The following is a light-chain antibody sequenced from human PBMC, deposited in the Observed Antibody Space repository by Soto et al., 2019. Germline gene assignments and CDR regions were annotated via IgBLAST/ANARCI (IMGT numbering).Light chain of an antibody. V-gene: IGLV1-40*01. CDR2: DNN. CDR3: QSYDSSLSGYV. CDR1: SSNIGAGYD. Sequence: SVLTQPPSVSGAPGQRVTISCTGSSSNIGAGYDVHWYQQLPGAAPKVLIYDNNNRPSGVPDRFSGSKSGTSASLAITGLQAEDEADYYCQSYDSSLSGYVFGTGTKLTVL. J-gene: IGLJ1*01.